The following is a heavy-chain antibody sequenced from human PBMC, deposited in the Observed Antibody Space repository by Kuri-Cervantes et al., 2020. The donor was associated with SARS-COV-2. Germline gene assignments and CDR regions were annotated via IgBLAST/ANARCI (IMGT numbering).Heavy chain of an antibody. J-gene: IGHJ4*02. CDR3: ARDGTSRRIDY. D-gene: IGHD6-13*01. CDR1: GFTFSSYS. Sequence: GESLKISCAASGFTFSSYSMNWVRQAPGKGLEWVSYISSSSTIYYADSVKDRFTISRDNAKNSLYLQMNSLRDEDTAVYYCARDGTSRRIDYWGQGTLVTVSS. CDR2: ISSSSTI. V-gene: IGHV3-48*02.